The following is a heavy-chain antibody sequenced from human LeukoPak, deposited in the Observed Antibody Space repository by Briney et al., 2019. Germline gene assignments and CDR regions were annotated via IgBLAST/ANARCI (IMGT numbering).Heavy chain of an antibody. J-gene: IGHJ3*02. CDR2: IIPIFGTA. D-gene: IGHD5-12*01. CDR1: GGTFSSYA. Sequence: SVKVSCKASGGTFSSYAISWVRQAPGQGLEWMGGIIPIFGTANYAQKFQGRVTITADESTSTAYMELSSLRSEDTAVHYCARANIVATIGGGGAFDIWGEGTMFTVSS. V-gene: IGHV1-69*01. CDR3: ARANIVATIGGGGAFDI.